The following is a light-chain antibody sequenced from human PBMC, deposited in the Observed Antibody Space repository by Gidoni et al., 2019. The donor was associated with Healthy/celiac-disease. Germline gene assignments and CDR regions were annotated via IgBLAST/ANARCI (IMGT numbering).Light chain of an antibody. V-gene: IGKV1-39*01. CDR1: QSISSY. J-gene: IGKJ1*01. Sequence: DIKMTQSPSSLSASVGDRVTITCRASQSISSYLPWYQQKPGKAPRLLIYAASSLQSGVPSRFSGSGSGTDFTLTISSLQPEDFATYYCQQSYSTPRTFGQGTKVEIK. CDR2: AAS. CDR3: QQSYSTPRT.